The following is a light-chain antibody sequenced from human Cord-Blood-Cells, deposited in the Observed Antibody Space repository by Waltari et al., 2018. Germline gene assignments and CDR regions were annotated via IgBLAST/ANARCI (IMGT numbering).Light chain of an antibody. CDR1: QSVSSSY. J-gene: IGKJ1*01. CDR2: GAS. V-gene: IGKV3-20*01. Sequence: EIVLTQSPGTLSLSPRDRATLSCRASQSVSSSYLAWYQQRPGQAPRLLIYGASSRATGIPDRFSGSGSGTDFTLTISRLEPEDFAVYYCQQYGSSPPTFGQGTKVEIK. CDR3: QQYGSSPPT.